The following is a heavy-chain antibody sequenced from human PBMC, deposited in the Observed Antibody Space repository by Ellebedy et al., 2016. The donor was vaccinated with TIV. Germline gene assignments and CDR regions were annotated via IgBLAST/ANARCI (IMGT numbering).Heavy chain of an antibody. CDR3: AREPRCSGGSCHLGRAPYFDT. D-gene: IGHD2-15*01. CDR2: ITPIRGTT. J-gene: IGHJ4*02. Sequence: SVKVSCXASGGTFGSYAISWMRQAPGQGLEWMGGITPIRGTTDYAPKFQDRFTVTADESTSIVYMELSSLTSEDTAVYYCAREPRCSGGSCHLGRAPYFDTWGQGTRVTVSS. V-gene: IGHV1-69*13. CDR1: GGTFGSYA.